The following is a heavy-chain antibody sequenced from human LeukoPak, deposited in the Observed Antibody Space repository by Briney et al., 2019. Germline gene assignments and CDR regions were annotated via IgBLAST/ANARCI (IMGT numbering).Heavy chain of an antibody. J-gene: IGHJ6*03. CDR3: ARASMATINYYYFYMDA. Sequence: PGGSLRLSCEASGFRLIKYAMHWIRQAPGRGLEWVAVISFEGKKEFYADSVKGRFTISRDNSKNALFLQMNSLQTDDTAIYYCARASMATINYYYFYMDAWGKGTTVTVSS. CDR1: GFRLIKYA. V-gene: IGHV3-30*04. CDR2: ISFEGKKE. D-gene: IGHD5-24*01.